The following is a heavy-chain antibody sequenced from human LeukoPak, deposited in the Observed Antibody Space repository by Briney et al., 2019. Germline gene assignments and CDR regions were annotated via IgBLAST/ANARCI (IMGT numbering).Heavy chain of an antibody. Sequence: SETLSLTCTVSGDSISTYYWSWIRQPPGKGLEWIGYIYYRVTSDYNPSLKSRVTMSVDMSTRQISLKLSSVTAADTAVYYCARGGEEMATYYFDYWGQGTLVTVSS. CDR2: IYYRVTS. CDR1: GDSISTYY. D-gene: IGHD5-24*01. V-gene: IGHV4-59*01. CDR3: ARGGEEMATYYFDY. J-gene: IGHJ4*02.